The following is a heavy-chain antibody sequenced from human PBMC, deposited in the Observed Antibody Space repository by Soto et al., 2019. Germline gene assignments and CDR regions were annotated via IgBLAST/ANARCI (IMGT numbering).Heavy chain of an antibody. Sequence: EVQLVESGGGLVKPGGSLRLSCAASGFTFSNAWMSWVRQAPGKGLEWVGRIKSKTDGGTTDYAAPVKGRFTISREDSKNTLYLQMNSLKTEDTAVYYCTTDILHCSGGSCFKWGQGTLVTVSS. CDR3: TTDILHCSGGSCFK. CDR1: GFTFSNAW. J-gene: IGHJ4*02. D-gene: IGHD2-15*01. V-gene: IGHV3-15*01. CDR2: IKSKTDGGTT.